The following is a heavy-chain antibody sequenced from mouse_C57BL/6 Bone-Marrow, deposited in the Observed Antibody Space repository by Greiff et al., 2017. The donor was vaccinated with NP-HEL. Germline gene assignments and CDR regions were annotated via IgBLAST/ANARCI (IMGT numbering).Heavy chain of an antibody. CDR3: ARRSYYSNGYCYFDD. Sequence: QVQLKQSGAELVRPGASVKLSCKASGYTFTSYGISWVKQRTGQGLEWIGKIYPRSGNTYYNEKFKGKATLTADKSSSTAYMELRSLTSEDSEVYFIARRSYYSNGYCYFDDWGTGTTVTVSA. CDR1: GYTFTSYG. CDR2: IYPRSGNT. V-gene: IGHV1-81*01. J-gene: IGHJ1*03. D-gene: IGHD2-5*01.